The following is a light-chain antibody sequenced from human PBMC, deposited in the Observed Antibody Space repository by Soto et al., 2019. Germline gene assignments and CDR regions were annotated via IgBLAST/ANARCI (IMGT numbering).Light chain of an antibody. CDR3: QQYGGSHRT. J-gene: IGKJ2*01. CDR2: GAS. Sequence: EIVLTQSPGTLSLSLGERATLSCRASQSVSSKLAWYQQKPGQAPRVLIYGASSRATGIPDRFGGSGSGTDFTLTISRLEPDDFGVYYYQQYGGSHRTFDRGTELEI. CDR1: QSVSSK. V-gene: IGKV3-20*01.